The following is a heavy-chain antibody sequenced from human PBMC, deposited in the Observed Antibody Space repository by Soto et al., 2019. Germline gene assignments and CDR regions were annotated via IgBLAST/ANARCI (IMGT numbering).Heavy chain of an antibody. CDR2: ILPIFNKT. Sequence: QVQLVQSGADVKKPGSSVRVSCKASGGTFSTYAINWVRQAPGHGLEWMGVILPIFNKTHYAQNFQGRVTIIADKSTSTSDMELSSLRSEDTAVYYCARDGVQVVYKNYFDTWGQGTLVTVSS. J-gene: IGHJ5*02. CDR3: ARDGVQVVYKNYFDT. CDR1: GGTFSTYA. D-gene: IGHD1-7*01. V-gene: IGHV1-69*06.